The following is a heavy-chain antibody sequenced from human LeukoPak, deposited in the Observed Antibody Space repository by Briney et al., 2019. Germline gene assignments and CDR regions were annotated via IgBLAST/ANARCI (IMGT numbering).Heavy chain of an antibody. J-gene: IGHJ5*02. CDR1: GGSISSGSYY. CDR3: ARDGRLGELFWFDP. Sequence: SETVSLTCTVSGGSISSGSYYWSWIRQPAGKGLEWIGRIYTSGSTNYNPSLKSRVTISVDTSKNQFSLKLSSVTAADTAVYYCARDGRLGELFWFDPWGQGTLVTVSS. CDR2: IYTSGST. D-gene: IGHD3-16*01. V-gene: IGHV4-61*02.